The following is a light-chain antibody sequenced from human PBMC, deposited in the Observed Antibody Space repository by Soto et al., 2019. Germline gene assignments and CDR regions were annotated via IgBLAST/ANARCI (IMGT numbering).Light chain of an antibody. J-gene: IGKJ1*01. CDR2: GAS. V-gene: IGKV3-20*01. CDR1: QSVTSNY. Sequence: EIVLTQSPGTLSSSPGERATLSCRASQSVTSNYVAWYQQKPGQAPRLLFFGASIRATGLPDRFSGGGSGTDFTLTISRLEPEVFAVYYCQQYGSSPGTFGQGTKVEIK. CDR3: QQYGSSPGT.